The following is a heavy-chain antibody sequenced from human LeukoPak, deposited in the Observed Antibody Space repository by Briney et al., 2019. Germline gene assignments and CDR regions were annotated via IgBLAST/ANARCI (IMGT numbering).Heavy chain of an antibody. J-gene: IGHJ6*02. CDR2: IYSGGST. Sequence: GGSLRLSCAASGFTVSSNYMSWVRQAPGKGLEWVSVIYSGGSTYYDDSGTVRFTITSEDSKNTLQFPLTIPTAEDAAVYYCSRDVYCRTTSCYYNFDYYYGMDVWGQGTTVTVSS. CDR1: GFTVSSNY. CDR3: SRDVYCRTTSCYYNFDYYYGMDV. D-gene: IGHD2-2*01. V-gene: IGHV3-66*01.